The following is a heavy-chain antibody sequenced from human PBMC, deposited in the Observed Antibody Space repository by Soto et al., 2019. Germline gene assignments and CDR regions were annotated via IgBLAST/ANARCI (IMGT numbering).Heavy chain of an antibody. CDR2: ISGSGGST. Sequence: VQLLESGGGLVQPWGSLRLSCAASGFTFSSYAMSWVRQAPGKGLEWVSAISGSGGSTYYADSVKGRFTISRDNSKNTLYLQMNSLRAEDTAVYYCAKENYDFWSGRTYYFDYWGQGTLVTVSS. V-gene: IGHV3-23*01. J-gene: IGHJ4*02. CDR1: GFTFSSYA. D-gene: IGHD3-3*01. CDR3: AKENYDFWSGRTYYFDY.